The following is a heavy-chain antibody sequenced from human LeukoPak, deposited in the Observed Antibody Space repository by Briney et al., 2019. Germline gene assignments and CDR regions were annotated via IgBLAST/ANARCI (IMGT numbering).Heavy chain of an antibody. CDR2: IHHSGST. CDR3: ARGKRIYGTVAVAGHHYFDY. CDR1: GDSISSTTDS. J-gene: IGHJ4*02. V-gene: IGHV4-39*07. D-gene: IGHD6-19*01. Sequence: MTSETLSLTCTVSGDSISSTTDSWGWIRQSPGKGLAWIGEIHHSGSTNYNPSLKSRVTISVDTSKNQFSLKLNSLTAADTAVYYCARGKRIYGTVAVAGHHYFDYWGQGTLVTVSS.